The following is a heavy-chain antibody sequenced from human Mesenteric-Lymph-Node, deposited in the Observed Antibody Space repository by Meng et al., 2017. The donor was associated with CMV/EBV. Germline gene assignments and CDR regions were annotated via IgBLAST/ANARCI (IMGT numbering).Heavy chain of an antibody. CDR2: IYYSGST. V-gene: IGHV4-39*01. D-gene: IGHD3-3*01. Sequence: GSLRLSCTVSGGSISSSSYYWGWIRQPPGKGLEWIGSIYYSGSTYYNPSLKSRVTISVDTSKNQFSLKLSSVTAADTAVYYCATPTAPPRITIFGVVNYGMDVWGQGTTVTVSS. CDR3: ATPTAPPRITIFGVVNYGMDV. J-gene: IGHJ6*02. CDR1: GGSISSSSYY.